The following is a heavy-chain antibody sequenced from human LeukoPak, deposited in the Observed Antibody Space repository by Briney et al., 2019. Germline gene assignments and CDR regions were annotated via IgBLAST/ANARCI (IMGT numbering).Heavy chain of an antibody. J-gene: IGHJ3*02. Sequence: ASVKVSCKASGYTFTGYYMHWVRQAPGQGLEWMGWINPNSGGTNYAQKFQGRVTMTRDTSISTAYMELSRLRSDDTAAYYCAREGIAAAGTYAFDIWGQGTMVTVSS. CDR3: AREGIAAAGTYAFDI. CDR1: GYTFTGYY. V-gene: IGHV1-2*02. CDR2: INPNSGGT. D-gene: IGHD6-13*01.